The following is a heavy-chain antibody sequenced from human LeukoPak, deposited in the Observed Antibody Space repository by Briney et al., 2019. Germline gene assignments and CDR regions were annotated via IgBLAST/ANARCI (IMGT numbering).Heavy chain of an antibody. CDR1: GFTFSTYW. J-gene: IGHJ4*02. D-gene: IGHD6-13*01. Sequence: GGSLRLSCAASGFTFSTYWMSWVRQAPGKGLEWVANIKQDGSEKYYLDSVKGRFTISRDNAKNSLYLQMNSLRAEDTAVYFCTREVAAGIDYWGQGTLVTASS. V-gene: IGHV3-7*01. CDR3: TREVAAGIDY. CDR2: IKQDGSEK.